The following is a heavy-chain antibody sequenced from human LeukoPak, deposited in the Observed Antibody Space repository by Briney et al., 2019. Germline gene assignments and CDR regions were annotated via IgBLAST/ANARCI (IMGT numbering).Heavy chain of an antibody. CDR2: INPNSGGT. Sequence: GASVKVSCKASGYTFTGYYMNWVRQPPGQGLEWMGWINPNSGGTNHAQKFQGRVTMTRDTSISTAYIELSSLRSDDTAVYYCARSRTPTIFEGKGGDFDYWGQGTLVTVSS. J-gene: IGHJ4*02. V-gene: IGHV1-2*02. D-gene: IGHD3-3*01. CDR1: GYTFTGYY. CDR3: ARSRTPTIFEGKGGDFDY.